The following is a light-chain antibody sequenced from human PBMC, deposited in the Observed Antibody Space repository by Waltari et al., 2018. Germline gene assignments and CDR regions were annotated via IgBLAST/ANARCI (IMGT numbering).Light chain of an antibody. CDR2: GKD. CDR1: SLRTSY. CDR3: SSRNGRANQVV. J-gene: IGLJ3*02. V-gene: IGLV3-19*01. Sequence: SFELTQDPAVSVALGQTVRITCQGDSLRTSYASWYQLKPGQAPVVVIYGKDKRPSGIPDRISGYSSGATSSLTITGAQEEDEADYYCSSRNGRANQVVFAGGTKVTVL.